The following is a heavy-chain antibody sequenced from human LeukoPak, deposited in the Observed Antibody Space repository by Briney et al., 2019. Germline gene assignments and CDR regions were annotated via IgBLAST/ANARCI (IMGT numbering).Heavy chain of an antibody. J-gene: IGHJ4*02. CDR3: ARATETIFGVVTEYYFDY. Sequence: GGSLRLSCAASGFTFSSYSMNWVRQAPGKGLEWVSSISSSSSYIYYADSVKGRFTISRDNAKNSLYLQMNGLRTEDTAVHYCARATETIFGVVTEYYFDYWGQGTLVTVSS. CDR2: ISSSSSYI. CDR1: GFTFSSYS. D-gene: IGHD3-3*01. V-gene: IGHV3-21*01.